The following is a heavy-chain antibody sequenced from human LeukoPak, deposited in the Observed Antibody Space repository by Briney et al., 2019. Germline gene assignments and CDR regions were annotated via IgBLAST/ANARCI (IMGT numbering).Heavy chain of an antibody. CDR1: GFTFSSYA. Sequence: GSLRLSCAASGFTFSSYAMSWVRQAPGKGLEWVSAISGSGGSTYYADSVKGRFTISRDNSKNALYLQMNSLRVEDTAVYYCAKGPLWFGESNFDYWGQGTLVTVSS. CDR3: AKGPLWFGESNFDY. D-gene: IGHD3-10*01. CDR2: ISGSGGST. J-gene: IGHJ4*02. V-gene: IGHV3-23*01.